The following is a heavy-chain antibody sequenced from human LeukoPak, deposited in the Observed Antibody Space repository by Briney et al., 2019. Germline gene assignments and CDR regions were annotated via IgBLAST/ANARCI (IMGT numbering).Heavy chain of an antibody. CDR3: ARDQDYGGDFDY. CDR1: GFTFRNYS. J-gene: IGHJ4*02. Sequence: GGSLRLSCAASGFTFRNYSMNWVRQAPGQGLEWVSSISSSGTYIYYAASVKCRFTISRDHANNSLHLPMNSLRAEDTAVYYCARDQDYGGDFDYWGQGTLVTVSS. V-gene: IGHV3-21*01. D-gene: IGHD4-17*01. CDR2: ISSSGTYI.